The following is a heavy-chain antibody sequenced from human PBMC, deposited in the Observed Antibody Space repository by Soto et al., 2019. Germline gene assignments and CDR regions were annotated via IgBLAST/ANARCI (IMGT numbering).Heavy chain of an antibody. Sequence: PWGSLRLSCAASVFTVSSKYMSWVRQAPGKGLDWVSVIYSGGSTYYADSVKGRFTISRDNSKNTLYLQMNSLRAEDTAVYYCARVEVSITMVRGVYYYGMDVWGQGTTVTVSS. J-gene: IGHJ6*01. D-gene: IGHD3-10*01. V-gene: IGHV3-53*01. CDR1: VFTVSSKY. CDR2: IYSGGST. CDR3: ARVEVSITMVRGVYYYGMDV.